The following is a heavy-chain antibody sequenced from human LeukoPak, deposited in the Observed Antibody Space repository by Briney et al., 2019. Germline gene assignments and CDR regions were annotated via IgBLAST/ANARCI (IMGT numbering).Heavy chain of an antibody. D-gene: IGHD1-26*01. CDR3: ARDRIVGVERPVDA. Sequence: SETLSLTCTVSGGSISSSSCHWGWIRQSPGKGLEWTGNIYYGGSTYYNPSLQSRVTISVDTSKNQFSLKLGSVTAADTAVYYCARDRIVGVERPVDAWGQGTTVTVSS. CDR2: IYYGGST. V-gene: IGHV4-39*02. CDR1: GGSISSSSCH. J-gene: IGHJ6*02.